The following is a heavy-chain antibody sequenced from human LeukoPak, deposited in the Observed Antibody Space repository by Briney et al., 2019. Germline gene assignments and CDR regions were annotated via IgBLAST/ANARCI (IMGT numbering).Heavy chain of an antibody. V-gene: IGHV1-2*02. Sequence: GASVKVSCKASGYTFSAYYIHWVRQAPGQGLEWMGWINPISGGTNFAQKFQGRVTLTRDTSIGTAYMELSGLRSDDTAVYYCGSNTHQRVSMTPIAYWGQGTLVTVSS. CDR3: GSNTHQRVSMTPIAY. J-gene: IGHJ4*02. D-gene: IGHD2-21*02. CDR2: INPISGGT. CDR1: GYTFSAYY.